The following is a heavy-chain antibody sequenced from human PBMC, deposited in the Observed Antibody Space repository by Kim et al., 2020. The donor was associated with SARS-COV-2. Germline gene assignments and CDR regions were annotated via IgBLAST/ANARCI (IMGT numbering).Heavy chain of an antibody. V-gene: IGHV4-59*08. Sequence: SETLSLTCTVSGGSISSYYWSWIRQPPGKGLEWIGYIYYSGSTNYNPSLKSRVTISVDTSKNQFSLKLSSVTAADTAVYYCARQKRQLWLSYYYYGMDVWGQGTTVTVSS. CDR3: ARQKRQLWLSYYYYGMDV. J-gene: IGHJ6*02. CDR2: IYYSGST. D-gene: IGHD5-18*01. CDR1: GGSISSYY.